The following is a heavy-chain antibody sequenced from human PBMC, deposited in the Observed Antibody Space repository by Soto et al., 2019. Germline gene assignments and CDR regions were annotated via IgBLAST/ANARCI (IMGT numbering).Heavy chain of an antibody. CDR3: ARSGYYDFWSGYPYYYYDMDV. CDR2: IYYSGST. J-gene: IGHJ6*02. V-gene: IGHV4-39*01. D-gene: IGHD3-3*01. Sequence: PETLSLTCTVSGGSISSSSYYWGWIRQPPGKGLEWIGSIYYSGSTYYNPSLKSRVTISVDTSKNQFSLKLSSVTAADTAVYYCARSGYYDFWSGYPYYYYDMDVWGQGTTVT. CDR1: GGSISSSSYY.